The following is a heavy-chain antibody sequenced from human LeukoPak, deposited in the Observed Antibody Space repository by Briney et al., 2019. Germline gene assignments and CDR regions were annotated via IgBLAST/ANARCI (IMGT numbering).Heavy chain of an antibody. CDR3: ARDGLMVYAIGDNWFDP. D-gene: IGHD2-8*01. CDR1: GYTFTGYY. J-gene: IGHJ5*02. CDR2: INPNSGGT. V-gene: IGHV1-2*02. Sequence: ASVTVSCKASGYTFTGYYMHWVRQAPGQGLEWMGWINPNSGGTNYAQKFQGRVTMTRDTSISTAYMELSRLRSDDTAVYYCARDGLMVYAIGDNWFDPWGQGTLVTVSS.